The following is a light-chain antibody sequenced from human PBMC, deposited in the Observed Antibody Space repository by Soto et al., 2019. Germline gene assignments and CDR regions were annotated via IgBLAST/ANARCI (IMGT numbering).Light chain of an antibody. Sequence: DIQMTQSPSSLSASVGDRVTITCRASQSISSYLNWYQQKPGKAPKLLIYAASSLQSGVPSRFSGSGSGTDFHLTISSLQTEDFATYYCQQRYSTRLTFGGGTKVEIK. CDR2: AAS. CDR3: QQRYSTRLT. J-gene: IGKJ4*01. CDR1: QSISSY. V-gene: IGKV1-39*01.